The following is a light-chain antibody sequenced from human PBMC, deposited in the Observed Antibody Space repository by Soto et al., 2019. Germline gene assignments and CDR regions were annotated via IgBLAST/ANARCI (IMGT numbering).Light chain of an antibody. CDR1: QSISSW. CDR3: QQYNTYSSLT. J-gene: IGKJ4*01. V-gene: IGKV1-5*01. Sequence: DIQMTKSPSTLSASVNNRVTITCRASQSISSWLAWYQQKLGRAPRLLIYDASSLESGVPSRFSGSGYGTEFTLTISSLQPDDFATYYCQQYNTYSSLTFGGGTKV. CDR2: DAS.